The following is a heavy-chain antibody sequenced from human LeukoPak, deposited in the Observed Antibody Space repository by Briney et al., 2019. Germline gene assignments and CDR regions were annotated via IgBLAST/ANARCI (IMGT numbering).Heavy chain of an antibody. CDR2: ISDTGTS. CDR1: GGSIRSSYYY. D-gene: IGHD1-7*01. V-gene: IGHV4-61*03. CDR3: ARTRTYLDY. Sequence: SETLSLTCTVSGGSIRSSYYYWSWIRQPPGRGLEWIGYISDTGTSIYNPSLKNRLSMLVDTSKNHFYLNLTSVTAADTAIYYCARTRTYLDYWGQGALVTVSS. J-gene: IGHJ4*02.